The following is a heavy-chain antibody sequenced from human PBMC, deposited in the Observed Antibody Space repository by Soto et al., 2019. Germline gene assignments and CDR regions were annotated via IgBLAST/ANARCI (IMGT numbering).Heavy chain of an antibody. Sequence: AGGSLRLSCAASGFTFSSYAMHWVRQAPGKGLEYVSAISSNGGSTYYANSVKGRFTISRDNSKNTLYLQMGSLRAEDMAVYYCARVTNHYYYYYMDVWGKGTTVTVSS. J-gene: IGHJ6*03. CDR3: ARVTNHYYYYYMDV. CDR2: ISSNGGST. CDR1: GFTFSSYA. V-gene: IGHV3-64*01. D-gene: IGHD1-1*01.